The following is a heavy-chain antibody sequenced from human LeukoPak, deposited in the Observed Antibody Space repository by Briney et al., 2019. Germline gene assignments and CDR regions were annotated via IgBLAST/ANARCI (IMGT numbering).Heavy chain of an antibody. CDR1: GFTFSSYW. Sequence: GGSLRLACAASGFTFSSYWMSWVRQAPGKGLEWVANRKLDGSEKYYVDSMKGRFTISRDNAKNSLYLQMNSLRAEDTAVYYCARDRSAAYYDFRSGSPLGVEFDYWGQGTLVTVSS. CDR2: RKLDGSEK. J-gene: IGHJ4*02. CDR3: ARDRSAAYYDFRSGSPLGVEFDY. D-gene: IGHD3-3*01. V-gene: IGHV3-7*01.